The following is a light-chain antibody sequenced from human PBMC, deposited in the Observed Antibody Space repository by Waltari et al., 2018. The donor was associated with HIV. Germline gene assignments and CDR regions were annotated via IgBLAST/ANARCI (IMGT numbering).Light chain of an antibody. J-gene: IGLJ1*01. CDR1: NSDVGGYDY. CDR2: DVS. Sequence: QSALTQPRSVSASPGQSVTISCTGTNSDVGGYDYVSWYQHHPGKAPKLLIYDVSKRPSRVPVRFSASKSGNTASLTISGLQAEDEADYYCWSYAGSYTSVFGTGTQVTVL. V-gene: IGLV2-11*01. CDR3: WSYAGSYTSV.